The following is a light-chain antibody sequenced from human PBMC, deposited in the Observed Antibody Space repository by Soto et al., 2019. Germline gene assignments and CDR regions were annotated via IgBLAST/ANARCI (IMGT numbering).Light chain of an antibody. CDR2: GVS. CDR3: QQYGDWPLT. Sequence: EIVMTQSPVTLSVSSGERATLSCRASQSVRSTYLAWYQQKPGQAPRLLIFGVSNRAAGIPARFSGSGSGTEFTLTISSLQSEDFAVYYCQQYGDWPLTLGGGTKVDIK. J-gene: IGKJ4*01. V-gene: IGKV3-15*01. CDR1: QSVRSTY.